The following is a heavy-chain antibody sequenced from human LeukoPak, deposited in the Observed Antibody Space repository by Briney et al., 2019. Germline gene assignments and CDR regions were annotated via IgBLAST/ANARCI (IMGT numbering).Heavy chain of an antibody. CDR2: ISTSGSG. V-gene: IGHV4-4*07. CDR1: GGSISSYY. Sequence: SETLSLTCTASGGSISSYYWSWIRQPAGKRLEWIGRISTSGSGNYNPSLKSRVTLSVDTSKNQFSLRLSSVTAADTAVYYCARGWTPNHHTAMAYWGQGILVTVFS. D-gene: IGHD5-18*01. J-gene: IGHJ4*02. CDR3: ARGWTPNHHTAMAY.